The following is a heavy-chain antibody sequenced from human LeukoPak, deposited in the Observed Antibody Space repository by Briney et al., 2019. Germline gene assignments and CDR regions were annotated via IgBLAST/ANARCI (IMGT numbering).Heavy chain of an antibody. Sequence: GASVKVSCKVSGYTLTELSMHWVRQAPGKGLEWMGGFDPENGETIYAQKFQGRVTMTEDTSTDTAYMELSSLRSEDTAVYYCATSYYDILTGYRPLAYWGQGTLATVSS. CDR2: FDPENGET. CDR3: ATSYYDILTGYRPLAY. D-gene: IGHD3-9*01. CDR1: GYTLTELS. V-gene: IGHV1-24*01. J-gene: IGHJ4*02.